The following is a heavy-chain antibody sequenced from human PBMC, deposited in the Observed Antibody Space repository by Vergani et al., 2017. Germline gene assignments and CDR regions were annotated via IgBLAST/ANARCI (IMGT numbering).Heavy chain of an antibody. J-gene: IGHJ6*03. Sequence: QVQLVESGGGVVQPGTSLRLSCAASGFIFKNHGMQWVRQAPGKGLEWVALIWDDGSKKNYGDSMKGRFTISRDNSKDTLYLEMNSLRGEDSAVYYCARSGYCAHGVCYMTYYYYMDVLVKGTAVTVSS. CDR3: ARSGYCAHGVCYMTYYYYMDV. D-gene: IGHD2-8*01. CDR1: GFIFKNHG. CDR2: IWDDGSKK. V-gene: IGHV3-33*01.